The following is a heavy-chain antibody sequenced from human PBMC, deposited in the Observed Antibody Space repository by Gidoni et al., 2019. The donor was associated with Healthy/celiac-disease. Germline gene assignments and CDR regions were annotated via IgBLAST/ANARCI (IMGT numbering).Heavy chain of an antibody. V-gene: IGHV1-69*08. J-gene: IGHJ5*02. CDR1: GVTFSSYT. Sequence: QVQLVQSGAVAKKPGSSLNVSCKASGVTFSSYTISWVRQAPGQGLEWMGRILPMLGIANYAKKFQGRVTITADKSTSTAYMELSSLRSEDTAVYYCARDRSFADWNYTIIWFDPWGQGTLVTVSS. D-gene: IGHD1-7*01. CDR3: ARDRSFADWNYTIIWFDP. CDR2: ILPMLGIA.